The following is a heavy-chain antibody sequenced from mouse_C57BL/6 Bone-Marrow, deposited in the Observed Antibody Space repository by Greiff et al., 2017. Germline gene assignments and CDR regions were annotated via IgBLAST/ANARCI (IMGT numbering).Heavy chain of an antibody. CDR1: GFTIKDDY. Sequence: VQLQQSGAELVRPGASVKLSCTASGFTIKDDYMHWVKQRPEQGLEWIGWIDPENGDTEYASKFQGQATITADTSSNTAYLQLSSLTSEDTAVYYCTPITTVVGGYFDVWGTGTTVTVSS. J-gene: IGHJ1*03. CDR2: IDPENGDT. D-gene: IGHD1-1*01. CDR3: TPITTVVGGYFDV. V-gene: IGHV14-4*01.